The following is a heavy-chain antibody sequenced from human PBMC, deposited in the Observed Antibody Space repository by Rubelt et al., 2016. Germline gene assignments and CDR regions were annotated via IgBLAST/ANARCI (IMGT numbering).Heavy chain of an antibody. CDR1: GYSFTSYW. CDR2: IYPGDSDT. V-gene: IGHV5-51*01. J-gene: IGHJ4*02. Sequence: EVQLVQSGAEVKKPGESLKISCKGSGYSFTSYWIGWVRQMPGKGLEWMGIIYPGDSDTRYSPSFPGQATSSAAKSIRTAYLQWSSLKASDTGMYYCARIVGAFYYFDYWGQGTLVTVSS. D-gene: IGHD1-26*01. CDR3: ARIVGAFYYFDY.